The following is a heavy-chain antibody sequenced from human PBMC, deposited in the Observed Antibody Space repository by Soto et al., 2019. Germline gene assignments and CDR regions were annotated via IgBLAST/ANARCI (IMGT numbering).Heavy chain of an antibody. D-gene: IGHD4-17*01. J-gene: IGHJ4*02. Sequence: QLQLQESGSGLVKPSQTLSLTCAVSGGSISSGGYSWSWIRQPPGKGLEWIGYIYHSGSTYYNPSLKSRITIAVDSSKNQFSLKLSSVTAAYTAVYYCAIGLVTTLHYWGQGTLVTVSS. CDR3: AIGLVTTLHY. CDR2: IYHSGST. V-gene: IGHV4-30-2*01. CDR1: GGSISSGGYS.